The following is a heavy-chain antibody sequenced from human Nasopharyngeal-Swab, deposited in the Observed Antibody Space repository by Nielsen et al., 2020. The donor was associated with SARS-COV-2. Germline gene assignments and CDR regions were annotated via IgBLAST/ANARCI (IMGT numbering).Heavy chain of an antibody. CDR3: ARFPRYDLYSFQSEYFQN. CDR2: ISGGGGST. D-gene: IGHD3-3*01. J-gene: IGHJ1*01. V-gene: IGHV3-23*01. Sequence: WIRQPPGTGLEWGSGISGGGGSTYYADSVKGRFTISRDNYNSKNTVDLQMNSLRAEDTAVYYCARFPRYDLYSFQSEYFQNWGQGTLVTVS.